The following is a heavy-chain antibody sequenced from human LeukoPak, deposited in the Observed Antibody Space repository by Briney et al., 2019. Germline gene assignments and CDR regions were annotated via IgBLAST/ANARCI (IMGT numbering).Heavy chain of an antibody. V-gene: IGHV3-23*01. CDR2: ISGSGGST. D-gene: IGHD2-2*01. CDR3: AKSRWGYCSSTPYY. CDR1: GFTFSSYA. J-gene: IGHJ4*02. Sequence: GGSLRLSCAASGFTFSSYAMSWVRQAPGKGLEWVSAISGSGGSTYYADSVKGRFTISRDNSKNTLYLQMNSLRAEDTAVYYCAKSRWGYCSSTPYYWGQGTQVTVSS.